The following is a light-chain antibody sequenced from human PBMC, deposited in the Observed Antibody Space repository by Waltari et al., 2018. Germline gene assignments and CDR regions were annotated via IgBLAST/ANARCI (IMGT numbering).Light chain of an antibody. V-gene: IGLV3-21*03. J-gene: IGLJ2*01. Sequence: SYVLTQPPSVSVAPGKTARITFGGNNIGSKSVHWYQQKPGQATVLVVYDDSDRPSGIPERCSGSNSGNTATLTIRRVEAGDEADYYCQVWDSSSDHPVFGGGTKLTVL. CDR3: QVWDSSSDHPV. CDR1: NIGSKS. CDR2: DDS.